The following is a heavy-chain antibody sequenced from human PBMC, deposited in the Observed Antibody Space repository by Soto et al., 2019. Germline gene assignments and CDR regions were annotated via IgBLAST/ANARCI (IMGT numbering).Heavy chain of an antibody. CDR3: AKDESGWYDTPSLGRDY. V-gene: IGHV3-23*01. Sequence: GGSLRLSCAASGFTFSSYAMSWVRQAPGKGLEWVSAISGSGGSTYYADSVKGRFTISRDNSKNTLYLQMNSLRAEDTAVYYCAKDESGWYDTPSLGRDYWGQGTLVTVXS. J-gene: IGHJ4*02. CDR2: ISGSGGST. D-gene: IGHD6-19*01. CDR1: GFTFSSYA.